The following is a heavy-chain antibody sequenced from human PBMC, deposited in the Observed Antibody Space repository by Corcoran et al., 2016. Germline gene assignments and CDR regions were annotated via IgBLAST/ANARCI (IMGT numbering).Heavy chain of an antibody. V-gene: IGHV1-69*06. CDR1: GGTFSSYA. J-gene: IGHJ4*02. CDR2: IIPIFGTA. Sequence: QVQLVQSGAEVKKPGSSVKVSCKASGGTFSSYAISWVRQAPGQGLEWMGGIIPIFGTANYAQKFQGRVTIIADKSTSTAYMELSSLRSEDTAVYYCARIGQLGRKVYYFDYWGQGTLVTVSS. CDR3: ARIGQLGRKVYYFDY. D-gene: IGHD1-1*01.